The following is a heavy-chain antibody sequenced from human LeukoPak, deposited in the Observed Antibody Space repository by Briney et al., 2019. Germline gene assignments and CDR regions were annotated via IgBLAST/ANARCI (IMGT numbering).Heavy chain of an antibody. D-gene: IGHD6-13*01. J-gene: IGHJ5*02. CDR1: GGSISSSSYY. V-gene: IGHV4-61*05. Sequence: SETLSLTCTVSGGSISSSSYYWGWIRQPPGKGLEWIGYIYYSGSTNYNPSLKSRVTISVDTSKNQFSLKLSSVTAADTAVYYCARVVDSSPSFDPWGQGTLVTVSS. CDR2: IYYSGST. CDR3: ARVVDSSPSFDP.